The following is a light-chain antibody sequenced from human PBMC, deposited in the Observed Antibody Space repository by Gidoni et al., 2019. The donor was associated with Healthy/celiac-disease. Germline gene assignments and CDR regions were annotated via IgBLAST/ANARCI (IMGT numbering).Light chain of an antibody. V-gene: IGLV2-11*01. Sequence: QSALAQPRSVSGSPCHSVTIPGTGTSSDVGTYKFVSWYQQHPGKAPKVVIFDVNQRPSGVPDRFSGSKSGATASLTIAGLQADDEADYYCCSDAGTDIHYVFGTGTKVTVL. CDR1: SSDVGTYKF. CDR2: DVN. J-gene: IGLJ1*01. CDR3: CSDAGTDIHYV.